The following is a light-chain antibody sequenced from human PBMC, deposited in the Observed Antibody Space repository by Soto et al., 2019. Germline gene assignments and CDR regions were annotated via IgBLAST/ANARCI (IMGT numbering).Light chain of an antibody. CDR3: NSYRTVSTYV. J-gene: IGLJ1*01. CDR2: DVG. V-gene: IGLV2-14*01. Sequence: QSALTQPASVSGSPGQSITIACTGTSSDIGGYNFVSWYQQHPGKAPKLLIYDVGNRPSGVSNRFSGSKSGNTASLTNSGLQAEDEAHYYCNSYRTVSTYVFGTGTKVTVL. CDR1: SSDIGGYNF.